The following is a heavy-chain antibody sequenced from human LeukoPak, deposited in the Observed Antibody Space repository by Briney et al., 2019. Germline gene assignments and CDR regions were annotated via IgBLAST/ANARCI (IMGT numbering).Heavy chain of an antibody. V-gene: IGHV3-23*01. D-gene: IGHD6-19*01. CDR1: GFTFSSCA. J-gene: IGHJ4*02. Sequence: TGGSLRLSCSASGFTFSSCAMSWVRQAPGKGLEWVSTISGSGGSTYYADSVRGRFTISRDNSKNTLYLQVNSLRAEDTAVYYCAKRGAVTGAYYFDYWGQGTLVTVSS. CDR2: ISGSGGST. CDR3: AKRGAVTGAYYFDY.